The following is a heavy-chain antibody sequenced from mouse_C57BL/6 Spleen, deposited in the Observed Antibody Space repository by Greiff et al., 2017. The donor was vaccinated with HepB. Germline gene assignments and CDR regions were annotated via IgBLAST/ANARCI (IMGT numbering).Heavy chain of an antibody. D-gene: IGHD2-5*01. Sequence: EVQGVESGGGLVQPGGSMKLSCVASGFTFSNYWMNWVRQSPEKGLEWVAQIRLKSDNYASHYAESVNGRFTISRDDSKSSVYLQMNNLRAEDTGSYYCTAAYYSNQMDYWGQGTSVTVSS. CDR3: TAAYYSNQMDY. V-gene: IGHV6-3*01. CDR1: GFTFSNYW. CDR2: IRLKSDNYAS. J-gene: IGHJ4*01.